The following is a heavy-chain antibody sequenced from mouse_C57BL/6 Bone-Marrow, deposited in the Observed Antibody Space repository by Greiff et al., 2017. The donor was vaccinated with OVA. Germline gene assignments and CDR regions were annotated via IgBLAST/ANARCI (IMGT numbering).Heavy chain of an antibody. CDR1: GYTFTSYW. CDR3: ALLQVVAQGYFDV. CDR2: IHPNSGST. V-gene: IGHV1-64*01. J-gene: IGHJ1*03. D-gene: IGHD2-14*01. Sequence: VQLQQPGAELVKPGASVKLSCKASGYTFTSYWIHWVKQRPGQGLEWIGMIHPNSGSTNYNEKFKSKATLTVDKSSSTAYMQLSSLTSEDSAVYYCALLQVVAQGYFDVWGTGTTVTVSS.